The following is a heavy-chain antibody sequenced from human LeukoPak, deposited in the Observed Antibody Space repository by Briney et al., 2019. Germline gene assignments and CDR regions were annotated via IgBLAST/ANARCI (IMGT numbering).Heavy chain of an antibody. CDR2: IGPDGGTT. J-gene: IGHJ4*02. V-gene: IGHV3-64*01. CDR3: ARGAQLTDY. CDR1: GFTFYTYG. Sequence: GGSLRLSCAASGFTFYTYGMHWVRQAPGKGLEYVSGIGPDGGTTYYANSVKGRFTISRDNSKYMLYLQMGSLTADDMAVYYCARGAQLTDYWGQGILVTVSS. D-gene: IGHD6-13*01.